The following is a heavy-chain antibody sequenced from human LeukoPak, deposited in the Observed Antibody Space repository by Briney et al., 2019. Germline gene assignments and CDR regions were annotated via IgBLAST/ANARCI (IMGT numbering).Heavy chain of an antibody. CDR2: ISGSGGST. CDR3: AKDSFTMVQGLADY. Sequence: GGSLRLSCAASGFTFSSYAISWVRQAQGEWLEWVSAISGSGGSTYYANSVKGRFTISRDNSKNTLYLQMNSLRAEETAVYYCAKDSFTMVQGLADYWGQGTLVTVSS. D-gene: IGHD3-10*01. J-gene: IGHJ4*02. CDR1: GFTFSSYA. V-gene: IGHV3-23*01.